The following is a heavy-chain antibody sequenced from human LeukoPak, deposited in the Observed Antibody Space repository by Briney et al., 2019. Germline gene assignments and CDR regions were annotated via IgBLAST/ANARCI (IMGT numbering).Heavy chain of an antibody. J-gene: IGHJ4*02. D-gene: IGHD3-10*01. V-gene: IGHV3-15*01. Sequence: PGGSLRLSCAASGFTFSNAWMSWVRQAPGKGLEWVGRIKSKTDGGTTDYAAPVKGRFTISRDDSKNTLYLQMNSLKTEDTAVYYCTTTPYYYGSGSYSYWGQGTLVTVSS. CDR3: TTTPYYYGSGSYSY. CDR1: GFTFSNAW. CDR2: IKSKTDGGTT.